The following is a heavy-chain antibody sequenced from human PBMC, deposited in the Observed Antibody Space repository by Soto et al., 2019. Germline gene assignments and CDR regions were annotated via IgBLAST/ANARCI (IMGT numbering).Heavy chain of an antibody. Sequence: GGSLRLSCAASGFTFSSYAMSWVRQAPGKGLEWVSAISGSGGSTYYADSVKGRFTISRDNSKNTLYLQMNSLRAEGTAVYYCALIIPSSSWYDTRYGMDVWGQGTTVTVSS. D-gene: IGHD6-13*01. V-gene: IGHV3-23*01. CDR2: ISGSGGST. CDR3: ALIIPSSSWYDTRYGMDV. CDR1: GFTFSSYA. J-gene: IGHJ6*02.